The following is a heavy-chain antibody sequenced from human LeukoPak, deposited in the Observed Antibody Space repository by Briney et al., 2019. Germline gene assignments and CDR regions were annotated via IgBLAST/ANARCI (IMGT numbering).Heavy chain of an antibody. Sequence: PSETLSLTCAVYGGSFSGYYWSWIRQPPGKGLEWIGEINHSGSTNYNPSLKSRVTISVDTSKNQFSLKLSSVTAADTAVHYCARSAGFYIPHYFDYWGQGTLVTVSS. CDR2: INHSGST. J-gene: IGHJ4*02. CDR3: ARSAGFYIPHYFDY. D-gene: IGHD2/OR15-2a*01. CDR1: GGSFSGYY. V-gene: IGHV4-34*01.